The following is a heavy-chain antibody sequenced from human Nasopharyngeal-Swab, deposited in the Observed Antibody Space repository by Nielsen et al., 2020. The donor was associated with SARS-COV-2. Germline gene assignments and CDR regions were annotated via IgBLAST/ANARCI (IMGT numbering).Heavy chain of an antibody. V-gene: IGHV1-46*01. CDR3: ARDPRDRYYYDSSGYQTPGFDY. Sequence: ASVKVSCKASGYTFTSYYMHWVRQAPGQGLEWMGIINPSGGSTSYAQKFQGRVTMTRDTSTSTVYMELSSLRSEDTAVYYCARDPRDRYYYDSSGYQTPGFDYWGQGTLVTVSS. CDR2: INPSGGST. J-gene: IGHJ4*02. D-gene: IGHD3-22*01. CDR1: GYTFTSYY.